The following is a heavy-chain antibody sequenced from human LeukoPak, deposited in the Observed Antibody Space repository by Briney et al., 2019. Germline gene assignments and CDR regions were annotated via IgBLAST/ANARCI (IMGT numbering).Heavy chain of an antibody. Sequence: ETLSLTCTVSGGSISSGGYYWSWIRQPPGKGLEWVSSISSSSSYIYYADSVKGRFTISRDNAKNSLYLQMNSLRAEDTAVYYCAKNEVGASDYWGQGTLVTVSS. CDR2: ISSSSSYI. V-gene: IGHV3-21*01. CDR3: AKNEVGASDY. J-gene: IGHJ4*02. CDR1: GGSISSGGYY. D-gene: IGHD1-26*01.